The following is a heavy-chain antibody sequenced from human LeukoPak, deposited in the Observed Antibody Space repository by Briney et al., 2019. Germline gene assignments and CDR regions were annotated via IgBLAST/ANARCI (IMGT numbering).Heavy chain of an antibody. CDR3: AKGLYYDFWSGYKSPYYYYGMDV. V-gene: IGHV3-9*01. J-gene: IGHJ6*02. Sequence: GGSLRLSCAASGFTFDDYAMHWVRHAPGKGLEWVSGISWNSGSIGYADSVKGRFTISRDNAKNSLYLQMNSLRAEDTALYYCAKGLYYDFWSGYKSPYYYYGMDVWGQGTTVTVSS. CDR1: GFTFDDYA. CDR2: ISWNSGSI. D-gene: IGHD3-3*01.